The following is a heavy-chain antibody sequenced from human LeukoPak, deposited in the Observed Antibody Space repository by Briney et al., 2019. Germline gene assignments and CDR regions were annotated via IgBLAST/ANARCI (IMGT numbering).Heavy chain of an antibody. J-gene: IGHJ4*02. V-gene: IGHV3-7*01. CDR3: AGDNADAWDF. CDR1: GFTFSSYW. Sequence: GGSLRLSCAASGFTFSSYWMAWVRQAPGQGPEWVANINPDATTTYYLDSVKGRFTISRDNSKNSLYLQMDSLRVEDTAVYYCAGDNADAWDFWGRGTLVTVSS. CDR2: INPDATTT.